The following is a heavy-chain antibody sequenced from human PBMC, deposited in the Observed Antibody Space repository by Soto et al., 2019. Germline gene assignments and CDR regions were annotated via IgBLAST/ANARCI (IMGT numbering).Heavy chain of an antibody. CDR2: ISSTTNYI. CDR1: GFTFTRYS. J-gene: IGHJ4*02. V-gene: IGHV3-21*01. CDR3: ARESEDLTSNFDY. Sequence: GGSLRLSCAASGFTFTRYSMNWVRQAPGKGLEWVTSISSTTNYIYYADSMKGRFTVSRDNAKNSVYLEMNSLSAEDTALYYCARESEDLTSNFDYWGQGTLVTVSS.